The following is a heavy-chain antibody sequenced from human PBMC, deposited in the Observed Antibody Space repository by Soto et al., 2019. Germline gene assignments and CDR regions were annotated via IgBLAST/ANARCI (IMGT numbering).Heavy chain of an antibody. V-gene: IGHV4-34*01. J-gene: IGHJ4*02. D-gene: IGHD3-22*01. CDR3: ARGIAKIIVVERDAPDKYYLDS. Sequence: AETLSLTCAVYGGSFSGYYCSFIGRAPCKWLEWIVEINHSGSTNYNPSLKSRVTISVDTSKNQFSLRVNSVTAADTAAYYCARGIAKIIVVERDAPDKYYLDSWGQGTLVTVSS. CDR1: GGSFSGYY. CDR2: INHSGST.